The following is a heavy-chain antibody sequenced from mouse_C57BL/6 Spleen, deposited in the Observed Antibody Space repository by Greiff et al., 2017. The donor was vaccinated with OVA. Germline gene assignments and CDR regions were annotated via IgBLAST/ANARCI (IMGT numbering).Heavy chain of an antibody. CDR2: INPNSGST. CDR3: ARVGDWYFDV. V-gene: IGHV1-64*01. CDR1: GYTFTSYW. J-gene: IGHJ1*03. D-gene: IGHD4-1*01. Sequence: QVQLKQSGAELVKPGASVKLSCKASGYTFTSYWMHWVKQRPGQGLEWIGMINPNSGSTNYNEKFKGKATFTADKSSSTAYMQLSSLTSEDSAVYYCARVGDWYFDVWGTGTTVTVSS.